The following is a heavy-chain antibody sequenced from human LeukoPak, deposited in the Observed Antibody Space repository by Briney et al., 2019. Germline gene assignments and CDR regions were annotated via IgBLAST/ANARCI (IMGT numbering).Heavy chain of an antibody. D-gene: IGHD3-10*01. V-gene: IGHV4-39*01. J-gene: IGHJ5*02. CDR2: IYYSGST. Sequence: PSETLSLTCTVSGGSISSSSYYWGWIRQPPGKGLEWIGSIYYSGSTYYNPSLKSRLTISVDTSKNQFSLKLSSVTAADTAVYYCARGPFRYGSGSYYKRGNWFDPWGQGTLVTVSS. CDR3: ARGPFRYGSGSYYKRGNWFDP. CDR1: GGSISSSSYY.